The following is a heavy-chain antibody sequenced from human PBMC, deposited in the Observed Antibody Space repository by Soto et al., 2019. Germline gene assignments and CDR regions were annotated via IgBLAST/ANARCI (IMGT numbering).Heavy chain of an antibody. J-gene: IGHJ3*01. CDR2: IHSDGTST. V-gene: IGHV3-74*01. CDR3: ARGDRGAFDL. CDR1: GFTFDYYW. Sequence: EVQLVESGGGLVQPGESLRLSCAASGFTFDYYWMHWVRQAPGKGLVWVSRIHSDGTSTTYADSVTGRFTISRDNAKNTLSLQMNSLRAEDTAVYYCARGDRGAFDLWGQGTVVTVSS. D-gene: IGHD1-26*01.